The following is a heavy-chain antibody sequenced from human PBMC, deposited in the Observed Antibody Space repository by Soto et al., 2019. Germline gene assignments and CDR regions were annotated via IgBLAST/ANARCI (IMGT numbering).Heavy chain of an antibody. CDR2: IYYTGST. D-gene: IGHD3-10*01. CDR1: GGSVSSYW. V-gene: IGHV4-59*02. Sequence: TSETLSLTCSVSGGSVSSYWWSWIRQPPGKGLEWIGYIYYTGSTNYSPSLKGRVTISLDASKSQFSLKLTSVTAADTAVYYCARGPGASDYYFDYWGPGTLVTSPQ. J-gene: IGHJ4*02. CDR3: ARGPGASDYYFDY.